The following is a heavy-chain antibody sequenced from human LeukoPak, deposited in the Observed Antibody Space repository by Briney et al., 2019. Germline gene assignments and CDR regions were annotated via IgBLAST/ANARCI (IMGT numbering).Heavy chain of an antibody. J-gene: IGHJ3*02. CDR2: LYSGGST. Sequence: GGSLRLSCAVSGFTVSSNYMGWVRQAPGKGLDWVSVLYSGGSTYYADTVKGRFTISRDNSKNTLYLQMNSLRAEDTAVYYCASFQRGSAAFDIWSQGTMVTVSS. CDR1: GFTVSSNY. V-gene: IGHV3-53*01. D-gene: IGHD3-10*01. CDR3: ASFQRGSAAFDI.